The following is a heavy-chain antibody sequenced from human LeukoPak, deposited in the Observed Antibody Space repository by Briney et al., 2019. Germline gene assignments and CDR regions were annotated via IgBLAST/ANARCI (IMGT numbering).Heavy chain of an antibody. CDR2: IYSGGST. Sequence: GGSLRLSCAASGFTVSSNYMSWVRQAPGKGLEWVSVIYSGGSTYYADSVKGRFTISRDNSKNTLYLQMNSLRAEDTAVYYCAREATQHYYYYYCGMDVWGQGTTVTVSS. V-gene: IGHV3-53*01. D-gene: IGHD5-12*01. J-gene: IGHJ6*02. CDR1: GFTVSSNY. CDR3: AREATQHYYYYYCGMDV.